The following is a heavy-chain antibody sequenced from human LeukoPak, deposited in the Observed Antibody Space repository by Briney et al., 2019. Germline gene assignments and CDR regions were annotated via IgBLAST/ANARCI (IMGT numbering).Heavy chain of an antibody. V-gene: IGHV4-59*01. CDR3: ASSTSYYDILTGYFLLYGMDV. CDR2: IYYSGST. Sequence: SETLSLTCTVSGGSISSYYWSWIRQPPGKGLEWIGYIYYSGSTNYNPSLKSRVTISVDTSKNQFSLRLSSVTAADTAVYYCASSTSYYDILTGYFLLYGMDVWGQGTTVTVSS. CDR1: GGSISSYY. J-gene: IGHJ6*02. D-gene: IGHD3-9*01.